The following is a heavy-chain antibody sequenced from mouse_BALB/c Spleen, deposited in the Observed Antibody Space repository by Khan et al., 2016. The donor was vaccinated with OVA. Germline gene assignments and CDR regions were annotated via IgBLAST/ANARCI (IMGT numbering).Heavy chain of an antibody. V-gene: IGHV1-52*01. CDR2: IDPYDSET. J-gene: IGHJ3*01. CDR3: ARNPFAY. Sequence: VELVESGAELVRPGASVKLSCEASGYTFTSYWMNWVKQSPEQGLEWIGRIDPYDSETHYNQNFKDKAILTVDKSSSTAYIQLSSLTSEDSAVYYCARNPFAYWGQGTLVTVSA. CDR1: GYTFTSYW.